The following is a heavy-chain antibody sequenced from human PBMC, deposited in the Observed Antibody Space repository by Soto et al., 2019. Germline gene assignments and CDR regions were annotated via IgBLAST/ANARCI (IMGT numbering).Heavy chain of an antibody. J-gene: IGHJ4*02. CDR1: GGSISSGGDS. Sequence: QLQLQESGSGLVKPSQTLSLTCAVSGGSISSGGDSWSWIRQPPGKGLEWIGYMYHSGSTYYNPSLKSRVTISIDRAKNRFSLKLSSVTAAETAVYYCASVPDYWSQGILVTVSS. CDR2: MYHSGST. V-gene: IGHV4-30-2*01. CDR3: ASVPDY. D-gene: IGHD2-2*01.